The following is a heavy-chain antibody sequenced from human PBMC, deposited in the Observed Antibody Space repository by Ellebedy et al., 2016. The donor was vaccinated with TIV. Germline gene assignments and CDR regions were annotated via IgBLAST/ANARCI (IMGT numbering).Heavy chain of an antibody. V-gene: IGHV3-7*01. D-gene: IGHD3-10*01. CDR2: IKQDGSEQ. CDR1: GFAISNAW. Sequence: GESLKISXAASGFAISNAWMNWVRQAPGKGLEWVANIKQDGSEQYYVDSVKGRFTISRDTAKNSLYLQMNSLRAEDTAVYYCARDSRGRSKIDYWGQGTLVTVSS. J-gene: IGHJ4*02. CDR3: ARDSRGRSKIDY.